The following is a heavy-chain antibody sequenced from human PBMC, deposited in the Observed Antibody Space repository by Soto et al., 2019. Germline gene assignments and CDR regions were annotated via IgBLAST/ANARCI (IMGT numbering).Heavy chain of an antibody. V-gene: IGHV5-51*01. J-gene: IGHJ3*02. Sequence: EVQLVQSGAEAKKPGESLRISCKGSGYNFANFWIGWVRQMPGKGLEWMGMIFPGDSDTKNSPSLEGQITMSVDKSDSSAYLQWRSLKASDTAIYYCAAGYSTGLDAFDIRGQGTMVTVSS. CDR3: AAGYSTGLDAFDI. CDR1: GYNFANFW. CDR2: IFPGDSDT. D-gene: IGHD2-8*02.